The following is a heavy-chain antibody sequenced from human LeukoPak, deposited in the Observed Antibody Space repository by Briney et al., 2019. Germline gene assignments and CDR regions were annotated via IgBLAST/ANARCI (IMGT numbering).Heavy chain of an antibody. CDR1: GFTFSIYA. CDR2: IWYDGSNK. J-gene: IGHJ6*02. D-gene: IGHD3-10*01. CDR3: ARDYNYYGMDV. V-gene: IGHV3-33*01. Sequence: PGGTLRLSCAASGFTFSIYATYSVRHAPRKGLEWGTIIWYDGSNKNYAHSVKGRFTISRDNSKNTLYLQMNSLRAEDPAVYYCARDYNYYGMDVWGQGTTVTVSS.